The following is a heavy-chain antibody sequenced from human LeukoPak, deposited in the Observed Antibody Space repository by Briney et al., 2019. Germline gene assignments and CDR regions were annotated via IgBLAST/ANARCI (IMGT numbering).Heavy chain of an antibody. V-gene: IGHV3-30*04. CDR2: ISDDGHGRVQ. CDR1: GFTCSSYT. Sequence: GGSLRLSCAASGFTCSSYTMHWVRQTPGKGLEWVAVISDDGHGRVQYYADSVRGRFTISKDSSRNTLYLQMNSLIVEDTAVYFCARHGAMPTTVTTFSYYYYMDVWGKGTTVTVSS. CDR3: ARHGAMPTTVTTFSYYYYMDV. D-gene: IGHD4-17*01. J-gene: IGHJ6*03.